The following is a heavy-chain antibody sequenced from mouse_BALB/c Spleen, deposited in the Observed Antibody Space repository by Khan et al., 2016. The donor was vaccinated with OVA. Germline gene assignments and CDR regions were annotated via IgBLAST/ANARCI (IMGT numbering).Heavy chain of an antibody. CDR2: IWGGGST. Sequence: VELVESGPGLVAPSQSLSITCTVSGFSLTDYGVSWIRQPPGKGLEWLGVIWGGGSTYYNSALKSRLSISTDNSKSQAFLKMSSMQTDDTAMYCCAKGVWSYYYALDYWGQGTSVTVSS. V-gene: IGHV2-6-5*01. CDR1: GFSLTDYG. J-gene: IGHJ4*01. CDR3: AKGVWSYYYALDY.